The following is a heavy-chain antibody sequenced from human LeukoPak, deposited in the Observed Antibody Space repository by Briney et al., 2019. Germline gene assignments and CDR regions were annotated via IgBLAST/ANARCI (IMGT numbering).Heavy chain of an antibody. V-gene: IGHV3-33*08. CDR3: ARDPYDYYYGMDV. CDR1: GVTLSNYA. J-gene: IGHJ6*02. CDR2: IWYDGSNK. Sequence: GGSLRLSCVASGVTLSNYAMSWARQAPGKGLEWVAVIWYDGSNKYYADSVKGRFTISRDNSKNTLYLQMNSLRAEDTAVYYCARDPYDYYYGMDVWGQGTTVTVSS.